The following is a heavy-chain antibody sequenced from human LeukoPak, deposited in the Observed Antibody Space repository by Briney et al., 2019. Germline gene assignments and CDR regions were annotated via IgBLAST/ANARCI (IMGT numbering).Heavy chain of an antibody. J-gene: IGHJ5*02. D-gene: IGHD2-15*01. Sequence: SETLSLTCTVSGGSISSYYWSWIRQPPGKGLEWIGYIYYSGSTNYNPSLKSRVTISVDTSKNQFSLKLSSVTAADTAVCYCARDLLGYCSGGSCYEDWFDPWGQGTLVTVSS. CDR3: ARDLLGYCSGGSCYEDWFDP. CDR1: GGSISSYY. CDR2: IYYSGST. V-gene: IGHV4-59*01.